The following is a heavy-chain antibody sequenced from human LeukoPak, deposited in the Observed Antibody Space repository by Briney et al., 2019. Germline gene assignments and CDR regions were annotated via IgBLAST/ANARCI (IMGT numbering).Heavy chain of an antibody. V-gene: IGHV3-21*01. CDR2: ISSSSSYI. Sequence: GGSLRLSCAASGFTFSSYSMNWVRQAPGKGLEWVSSISSSSSYIYYADSVKGQFTISRDNAKNSLYLQMNSLRAEDTAVYYCEAVAPLQLEPGFDPWGQGTLVTVSS. CDR1: GFTFSSYS. D-gene: IGHD6-19*01. J-gene: IGHJ5*02. CDR3: EAVAPLQLEPGFDP.